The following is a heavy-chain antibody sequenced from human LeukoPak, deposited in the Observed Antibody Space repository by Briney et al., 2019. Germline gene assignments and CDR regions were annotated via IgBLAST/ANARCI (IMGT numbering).Heavy chain of an antibody. D-gene: IGHD1-26*01. CDR3: ARGKWELLGVGYFDY. J-gene: IGHJ4*02. Sequence: PSETLSLTCSVSGSSISSDYYWGWVRQPPGKGLEWIGSIKHRGRSYYNPSLKSRVTISVDTSKNQFSLKLSSVTAADTAVYYCARGKWELLGVGYFDYWGQGALVTV. CDR2: IKHRGRS. V-gene: IGHV4-38-2*02. CDR1: GSSISSDYY.